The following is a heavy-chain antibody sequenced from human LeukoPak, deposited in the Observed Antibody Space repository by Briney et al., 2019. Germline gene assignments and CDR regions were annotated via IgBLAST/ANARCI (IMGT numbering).Heavy chain of an antibody. CDR2: INPNSGGT. Sequence: GASVKASCKASGYTFTGYYMHWVRQAPGQGLEWMGWINPNSGGTNYAQKFQGRVTMTRDTSISTAYMELSRLRSDDTAVYYCARELKGVVTPDYWGQGTLVTVSS. J-gene: IGHJ4*02. CDR1: GYTFTGYY. D-gene: IGHD4-23*01. CDR3: ARELKGVVTPDY. V-gene: IGHV1-2*02.